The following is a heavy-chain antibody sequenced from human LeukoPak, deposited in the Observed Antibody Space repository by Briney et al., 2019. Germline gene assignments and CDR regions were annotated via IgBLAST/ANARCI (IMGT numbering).Heavy chain of an antibody. Sequence: GGSLRLSCAASGFTFSSYSMNWVRLAPGKGLEWVSSISSSSSYIYYADSVKGRFTISRDNAKNSLYLQMNSLRAEDTAVYYCARGGLSGWYDYWGQGTLVTVSS. V-gene: IGHV3-21*01. CDR3: ARGGLSGWYDY. J-gene: IGHJ4*02. CDR1: GFTFSSYS. D-gene: IGHD6-19*01. CDR2: ISSSSSYI.